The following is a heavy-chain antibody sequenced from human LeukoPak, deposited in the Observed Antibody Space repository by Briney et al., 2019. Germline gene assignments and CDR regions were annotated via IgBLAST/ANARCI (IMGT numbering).Heavy chain of an antibody. CDR2: INPNSGGT. CDR1: GYTFTGYY. V-gene: IGHV1-2*02. D-gene: IGHD2/OR15-2a*01. J-gene: IGHJ6*03. Sequence: GASVKVSCKASGYTFTGYYMHWVRQAPGQGLEWMGWINPNSGGTNYAQKFQGRVTMTRDTSISTAYMELSRLRSDETAVYYCARGDYFGDFGIGTSYYYYYMDVWGKGTTVTVSS. CDR3: ARGDYFGDFGIGTSYYYYYMDV.